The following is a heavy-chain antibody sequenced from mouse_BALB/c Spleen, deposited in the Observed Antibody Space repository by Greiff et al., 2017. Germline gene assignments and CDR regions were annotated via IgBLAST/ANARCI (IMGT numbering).Heavy chain of an antibody. CDR2: ISSGSSTI. CDR3: ARYDYDLMDY. V-gene: IGHV5-17*02. D-gene: IGHD2-4*01. Sequence: EVHLVESGGGLVQPGGSRKLSCAASGFTFSSFGMHWVRQAPEKGLEWVAYISSGSSTIYYADTVKGRFTISRDNPKNTLFLQMTSLRSEDTAMYYCARYDYDLMDYWGQGTSVTVSS. CDR1: GFTFSSFG. J-gene: IGHJ4*01.